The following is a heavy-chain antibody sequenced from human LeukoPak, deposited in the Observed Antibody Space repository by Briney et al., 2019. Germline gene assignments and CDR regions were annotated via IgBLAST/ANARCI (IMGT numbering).Heavy chain of an antibody. CDR2: VYYNRNT. Sequence: SETLSLTCTVSGGTITGYSWSWIRQSPGKGLEWIGSVYYNRNTYYNPSLRSRLTLSLDTSKSQFFVMLNSVTAADTAVYYCARQTEASRRLHNWVDPWGQGILVSVSS. J-gene: IGHJ5*02. V-gene: IGHV4-59*08. CDR3: ARQTEASRRLHNWVDP. D-gene: IGHD1-14*01. CDR1: GGTITGYS.